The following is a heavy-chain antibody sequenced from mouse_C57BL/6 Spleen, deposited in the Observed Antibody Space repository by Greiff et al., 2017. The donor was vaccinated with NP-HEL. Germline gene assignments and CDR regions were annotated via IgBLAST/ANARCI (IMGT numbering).Heavy chain of an antibody. J-gene: IGHJ2*01. CDR2: IYPGDGDT. V-gene: IGHV1-82*01. D-gene: IGHD3-2*02. CDR3: ARRSSGQYYFDY. CDR1: GYAFSSSW. Sequence: VKLMESGPELVKPGASVKISCKASGYAFSSSWMNWVKQRPGKGLEWIGRIYPGDGDTNYNGKFKGKATLTADKSSSTAYMQLSSLTSEDSAVYFCARRSSGQYYFDYWGQGTTLTVSS.